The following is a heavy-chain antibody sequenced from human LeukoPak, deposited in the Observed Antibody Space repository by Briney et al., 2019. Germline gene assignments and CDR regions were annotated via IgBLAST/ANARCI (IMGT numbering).Heavy chain of an antibody. J-gene: IGHJ4*02. V-gene: IGHV3-30*04. Sequence: GGSLRLSCAASGFTFSSYAMHWVRQAPGKGLEWVAVISYDGSNKYYADSVKGRFTISRDNSKNTLYLQMNSLRAEDTAVYYCARDLGYWGQGTLVTVSS. CDR1: GFTFSSYA. CDR2: ISYDGSNK. CDR3: ARDLGY.